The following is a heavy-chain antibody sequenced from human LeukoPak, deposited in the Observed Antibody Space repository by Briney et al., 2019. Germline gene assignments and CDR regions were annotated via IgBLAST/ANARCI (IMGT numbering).Heavy chain of an antibody. V-gene: IGHV1-8*01. CDR2: MNPNSGNT. D-gene: IGHD3-10*01. Sequence: GASVKVSCKASGYTFTSYDINWVRQATGQGLEWMGWMNPNSGNTGYAQKFQGRVTMTRNTSISTAYMELSSLRSGDTAVYYCARNDEVRGVIKFDYWGQGTLVTVSS. CDR1: GYTFTSYD. CDR3: ARNDEVRGVIKFDY. J-gene: IGHJ4*02.